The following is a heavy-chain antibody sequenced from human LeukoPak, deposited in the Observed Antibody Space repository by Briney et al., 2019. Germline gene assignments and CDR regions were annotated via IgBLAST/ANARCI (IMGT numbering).Heavy chain of an antibody. CDR2: IYSGEVT. CDR1: SFSITDKS. V-gene: IGHV3-53*01. J-gene: IGHJ6*03. Sequence: GGSLRLSCSASSFSITDKSMTWVRQAPGKGLECVSIIYSGEVTAHGDSVRGRFTISRDSGTNTLFLQMDNLRVDDTAVYYCARVVAAIALRDYHYVDVWGKGTTVTVSS. CDR3: ARVVAAIALRDYHYVDV. D-gene: IGHD2-21*02.